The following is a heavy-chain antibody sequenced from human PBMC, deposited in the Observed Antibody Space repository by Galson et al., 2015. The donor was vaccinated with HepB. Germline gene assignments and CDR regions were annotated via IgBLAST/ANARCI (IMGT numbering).Heavy chain of an antibody. CDR1: GYTFTSYA. CDR2: INTNTGNP. J-gene: IGHJ5*02. CDR3: ARRALTHRRVSVLNNWFDP. Sequence: SVKVSCKASGYTFTSYAMNWVRQAPGQGLEWMGWINTNTGNPTYAQGFTGRFVFSLDTSVSTAYLQISSLKAEDTAVYYCARRALTHRRVSVLNNWFDPWGQGTLVTVSS. D-gene: IGHD3-9*01. V-gene: IGHV7-4-1*02.